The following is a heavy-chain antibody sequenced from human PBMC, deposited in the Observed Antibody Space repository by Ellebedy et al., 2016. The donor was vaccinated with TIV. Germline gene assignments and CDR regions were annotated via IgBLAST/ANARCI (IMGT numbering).Heavy chain of an antibody. Sequence: MPSETLSLTCTVSGGSISSYYWGWIRQPPGKGLEWIGTIYYSGSTYYNPSLKSRVTISIDTSKNQFSLKLSSVTAADTAVYYCARRNDYGDYINWFDPWGQGTLVTVSS. CDR2: IYYSGST. V-gene: IGHV4-39*01. J-gene: IGHJ5*02. CDR1: GGSISSYY. D-gene: IGHD4-17*01. CDR3: ARRNDYGDYINWFDP.